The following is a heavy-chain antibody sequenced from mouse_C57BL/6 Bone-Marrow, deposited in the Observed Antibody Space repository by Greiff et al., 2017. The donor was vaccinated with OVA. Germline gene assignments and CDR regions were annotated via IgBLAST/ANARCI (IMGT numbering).Heavy chain of an antibody. J-gene: IGHJ3*01. D-gene: IGHD1-1*01. Sequence: VQGVESGPGLVAPSQSLSITCTVSGFSLTSYGVDWVRQPPGKGLEWLGVIWGGGSTNYNSALMSRLSISKDTSQSQVFLKMNSLQTDDTARYYCAKLHYYGSSYGFAYWGQGTLVTVSA. CDR3: AKLHYYGSSYGFAY. V-gene: IGHV2-9*01. CDR1: GFSLTSYG. CDR2: IWGGGST.